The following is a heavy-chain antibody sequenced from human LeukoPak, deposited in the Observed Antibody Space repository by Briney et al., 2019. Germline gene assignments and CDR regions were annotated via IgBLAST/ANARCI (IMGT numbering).Heavy chain of an antibody. Sequence: GGSLRLSCAASGFTFSSYGMHWVRQAPGKGLEWVAVIWYDGSNKYYADSVRGRFTISRDNSKNTLYLQMNSLRAEDTAVYYCAREGTGSGWPDNWFDPWGQGTLVTVSS. D-gene: IGHD6-19*01. CDR3: AREGTGSGWPDNWFDP. V-gene: IGHV3-33*08. J-gene: IGHJ5*02. CDR2: IWYDGSNK. CDR1: GFTFSSYG.